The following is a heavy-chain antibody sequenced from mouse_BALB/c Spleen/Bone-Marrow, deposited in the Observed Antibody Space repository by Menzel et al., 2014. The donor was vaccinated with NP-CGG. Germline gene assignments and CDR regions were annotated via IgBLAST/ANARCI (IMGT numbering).Heavy chain of an antibody. J-gene: IGHJ3*01. Sequence: EVKVVESGGGLVKSGGSLKLSCAASGFTFSSYAMSWGRQTPEKRLEWVATISSGGSYTYYPDSVKGRFAISRDNAKNTLYLQMSSLRSEDAAMYYCSRHGRYYEAWFAYWDQATLIAVSA. CDR2: ISSGGSYT. V-gene: IGHV5-9-3*01. CDR1: GFTFSSYA. CDR3: SRHGRYYEAWFAY. D-gene: IGHD1-1*01.